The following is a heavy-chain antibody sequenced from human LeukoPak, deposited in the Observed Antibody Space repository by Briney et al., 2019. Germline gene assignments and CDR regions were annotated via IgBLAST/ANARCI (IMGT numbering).Heavy chain of an antibody. CDR2: IYYSGST. Sequence: SETLSLTCTVSGASISSTTYYWGWIRQPPRKGLEWIASIYYSGSTYYNPSLKSRVIISVDKSKNQFSLKLSSVTAADTAVYYCARVAAGKYLDYWGQGTLVTVSS. CDR3: ARVAAGKYLDY. CDR1: GASISSTTYY. D-gene: IGHD1-26*01. J-gene: IGHJ4*02. V-gene: IGHV4-39*07.